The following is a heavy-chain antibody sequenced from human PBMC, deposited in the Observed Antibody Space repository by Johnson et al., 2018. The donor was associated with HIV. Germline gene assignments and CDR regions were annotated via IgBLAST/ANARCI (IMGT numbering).Heavy chain of an antibody. J-gene: IGHJ3*01. CDR3: ARGGIIHDAFDV. Sequence: QVQLVESGGGVVQPGRSLRLSCAASRFTFSSYAMHWVRQAPGKGLEWVAVIWYDGSNKYYADSVKGRFTISRDNSKNTLYLQMSSLRAEDTAVYYCARGGIIHDAFDVWGPGTMVTVSS. D-gene: IGHD1-1*01. V-gene: IGHV3-30*04. CDR1: RFTFSSYA. CDR2: IWYDGSNK.